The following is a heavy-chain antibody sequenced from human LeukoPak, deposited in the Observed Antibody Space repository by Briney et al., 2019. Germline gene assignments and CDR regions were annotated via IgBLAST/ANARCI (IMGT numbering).Heavy chain of an antibody. CDR2: ISGSGGRT. CDR1: GFTFSSYG. D-gene: IGHD6-19*01. V-gene: IGHV3-23*01. J-gene: IGHJ3*02. CDR3: ASVASSGWLRGDAFDI. Sequence: GGSLRLSCAASGFTFSSYGMSWVRQAPGKGLEWVSVISGSGGRTHYADSVKGRFTISRDNSKNTVYLQMNTLRAEDTAAYYCASVASSGWLRGDAFDIWGQGTMVTVSS.